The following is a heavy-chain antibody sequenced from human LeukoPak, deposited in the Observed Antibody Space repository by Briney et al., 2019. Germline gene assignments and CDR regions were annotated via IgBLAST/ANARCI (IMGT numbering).Heavy chain of an antibody. Sequence: GGSLRLSCAASGLTFDDYAMHWVRQAPGKGLQWVSGINWNGNDIGYADSVKGRFTISRDNAKKSLYLQINSLRAEDMATYYCTRDNSGWFGHYFESWGQGTLVTVSS. CDR2: INWNGNDI. V-gene: IGHV3-9*03. D-gene: IGHD6-19*01. J-gene: IGHJ4*02. CDR3: TRDNSGWFGHYFES. CDR1: GLTFDDYA.